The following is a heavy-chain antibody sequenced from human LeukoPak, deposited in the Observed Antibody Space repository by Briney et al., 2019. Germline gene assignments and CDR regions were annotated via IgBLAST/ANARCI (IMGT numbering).Heavy chain of an antibody. D-gene: IGHD3-3*01. CDR3: AREGTIFGVVPPGGYYYGMDV. CDR2: INPSGGST. CDR1: GGTFSSYA. J-gene: IGHJ6*02. Sequence: GSSVKVSCKASGGTFSSYAISWVRQAPGQGLEWMGIINPSGGSTSYAQKFQGRVTMTRDTSTSTVYMELSSLRSEDTAVYYCAREGTIFGVVPPGGYYYGMDVWGQGTTVTVSS. V-gene: IGHV1-46*01.